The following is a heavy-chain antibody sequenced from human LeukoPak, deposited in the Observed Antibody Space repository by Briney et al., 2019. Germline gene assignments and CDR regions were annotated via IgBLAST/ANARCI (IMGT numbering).Heavy chain of an antibody. D-gene: IGHD2-2*01. Sequence: GGSLRLSCAASGFSFITYYMSWVRQAPGKGLEWVANIKQDGSEKYYVDSVKGRFTISRDNAKNSLYLQMNSLRAEDTAVYYCARGGKYRYDYWGQGTPGTVSS. V-gene: IGHV3-7*03. CDR1: GFSFITYY. CDR3: ARGGKYRYDY. J-gene: IGHJ4*02. CDR2: IKQDGSEK.